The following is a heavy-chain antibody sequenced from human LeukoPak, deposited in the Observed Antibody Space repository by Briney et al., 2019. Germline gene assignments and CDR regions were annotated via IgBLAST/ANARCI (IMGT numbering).Heavy chain of an antibody. Sequence: SGPALVKPTPTLTLTCTFSGFSLSTSGMCVSWIRQPPGKALEWLARIDWDDDKYYSTSLKTRLTISKDTSKNQVVLTMTNMDPVDTATFYCARYYFDSSGYYRFDYWGQGTLVTVSS. CDR1: GFSLSTSGMC. CDR2: IDWDDDK. J-gene: IGHJ4*02. CDR3: ARYYFDSSGYYRFDY. D-gene: IGHD3-22*01. V-gene: IGHV2-70*11.